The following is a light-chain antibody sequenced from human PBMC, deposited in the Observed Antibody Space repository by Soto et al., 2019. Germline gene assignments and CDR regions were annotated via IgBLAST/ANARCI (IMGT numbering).Light chain of an antibody. J-gene: IGKJ1*01. Sequence: EIVLTQSPATLSLSPGERSTLSCMASETVSRMYLSWFQQKPGQAPRLLIYGTSTRATGIPVRFNGSGAGTDFTLTISSLKHEDFATYYCQQYDSFSVTFGQGTKVE. V-gene: IGKV3D-7*01. CDR3: QQYDSFSVT. CDR2: GTS. CDR1: ETVSRMY.